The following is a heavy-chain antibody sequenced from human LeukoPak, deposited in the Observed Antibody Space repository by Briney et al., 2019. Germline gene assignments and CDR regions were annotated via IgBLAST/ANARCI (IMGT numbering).Heavy chain of an antibody. CDR2: IWYDGSNK. CDR1: GFTFSSYG. J-gene: IGHJ4*02. V-gene: IGHV3-33*01. CDR3: ARIVDTAISG. Sequence: GGSLRLSCAASGFTFSSYGMHWVRQAPGKGLQWVAFIWYDGSNKYYADSVKGRFTISRDNSKNTLYLQMNSLRAEDTAVYYCARIVDTAISGWGQGTLVTVSS. D-gene: IGHD5-18*01.